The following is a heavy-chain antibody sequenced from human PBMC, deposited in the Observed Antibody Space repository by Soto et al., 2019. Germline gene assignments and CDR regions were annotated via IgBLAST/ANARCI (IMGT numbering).Heavy chain of an antibody. CDR1: GGSISSGGYY. CDR2: IYYSGST. J-gene: IGHJ6*02. V-gene: IGHV4-31*03. D-gene: IGHD2-2*01. CDR3: ARESVVPGGMDV. Sequence: QVQLQESGPGLVKPSQTLSLTCTVSGGSISSGGYYWSWTRQHPGKGLEWIGYIYYSGSTYYNPSLKSRVTISVDTSKNQFSLKRSSVTAADTAVYYCARESVVPGGMDVWGQGTTVTVSS.